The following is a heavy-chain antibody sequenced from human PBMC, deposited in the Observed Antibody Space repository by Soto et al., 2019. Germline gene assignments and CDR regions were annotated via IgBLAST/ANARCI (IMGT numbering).Heavy chain of an antibody. D-gene: IGHD2-21*02. Sequence: SETLSLTCAVYGGSFSGYYWSWIRQPPGKGLEWIGEINHSGSTNYNPSLKSRVTISVDTSKNQFSLKLSSVTAADTAVYYCARGLSPDDIFKHIVVVTAACWFDPWGQGTLVTVSS. CDR3: ARGLSPDDIFKHIVVVTAACWFDP. CDR2: INHSGST. J-gene: IGHJ5*02. CDR1: GGSFSGYY. V-gene: IGHV4-34*01.